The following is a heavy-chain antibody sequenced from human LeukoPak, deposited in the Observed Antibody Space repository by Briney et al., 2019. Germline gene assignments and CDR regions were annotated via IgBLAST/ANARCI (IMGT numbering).Heavy chain of an antibody. CDR1: GFTFSTYS. J-gene: IGHJ4*02. CDR3: ARDPLSWDGYRGDY. Sequence: GGSLRLSCAASGFTFSTYSMNWVRQAPGKGLEWVSSISSSSSYVHYADSVKGRFTISRDNSKDTLYLQMNSLRAEDTAVYYCARDPLSWDGYRGDYWGQGTLVTVSS. D-gene: IGHD5-24*01. V-gene: IGHV3-21*01. CDR2: ISSSSSYV.